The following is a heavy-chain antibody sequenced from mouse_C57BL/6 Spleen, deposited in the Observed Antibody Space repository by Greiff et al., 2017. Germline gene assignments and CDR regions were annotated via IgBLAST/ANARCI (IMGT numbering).Heavy chain of an antibody. CDR2: IDPNSGGT. V-gene: IGHV1-72*01. CDR3: ARAFTTVVATNFDY. D-gene: IGHD1-1*01. Sequence: QVQLKQPGAELVKPGASVKLSCKASGYTFTSYWMHWVKQRPGRGLEWIGRIDPNSGGTKYNEKFKSKATLTVDKPSSTAYMQLSSLTSEDSAVYYCARAFTTVVATNFDYWGQGTTLTVSS. CDR1: GYTFTSYW. J-gene: IGHJ2*01.